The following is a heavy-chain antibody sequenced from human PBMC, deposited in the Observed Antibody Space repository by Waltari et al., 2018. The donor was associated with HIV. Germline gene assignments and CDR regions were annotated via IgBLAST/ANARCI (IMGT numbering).Heavy chain of an antibody. V-gene: IGHV4-59*01. CDR2: TYYSGST. CDR1: GGSISSYY. J-gene: IGHJ4*02. CDR3: ARAVVGATSPFDY. D-gene: IGHD1-26*01. Sequence: QVQLQESGPGLVTPSETLSLTCTVSGGSISSYYWSWIRQPPGKGLEWIGYTYYSGSTNYNPSLKSRVTISVDTSKNQFSLKLSSVTAADTAVYYCARAVVGATSPFDYWGQGTLVTVSS.